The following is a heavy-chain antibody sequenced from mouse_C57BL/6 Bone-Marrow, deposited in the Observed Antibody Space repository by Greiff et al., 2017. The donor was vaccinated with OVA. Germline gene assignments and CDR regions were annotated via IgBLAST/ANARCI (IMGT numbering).Heavy chain of an antibody. Sequence: EVKLMESGGGLVKPGGSLKLSCAASGFTFSSYAMSWVRQTPEKRLEWVATISDGGSYTYFPDKVKCRFTISRDNAKNNLYLQMSHLKSEDTAMYYCARDPYGSSPSFDYWGQGTTLTVSS. CDR3: ARDPYGSSPSFDY. D-gene: IGHD1-1*01. J-gene: IGHJ2*01. V-gene: IGHV5-4*01. CDR1: GFTFSSYA. CDR2: ISDGGSYT.